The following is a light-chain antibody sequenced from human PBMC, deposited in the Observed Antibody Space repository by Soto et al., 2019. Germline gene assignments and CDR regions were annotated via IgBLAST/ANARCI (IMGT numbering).Light chain of an antibody. CDR3: SSYTSSSTYV. V-gene: IGLV2-14*03. CDR1: SSDVGGYNY. CDR2: DVS. Sequence: QSDLTQPASVSGSPGQSITISCTGTSSDVGGYNYVSWYQQHPGKAPKLMIYDVSNRPSGVSNRFPGSKSGNTASLTISGLQAEDEADYYCSSYTSSSTYVFGTGTKVTVL. J-gene: IGLJ1*01.